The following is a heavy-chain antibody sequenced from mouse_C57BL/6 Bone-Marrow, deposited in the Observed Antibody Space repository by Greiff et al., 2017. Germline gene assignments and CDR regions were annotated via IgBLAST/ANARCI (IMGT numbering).Heavy chain of an antibody. CDR1: GYTFTSYW. V-gene: IGHV1-50*01. D-gene: IGHD1-1*01. CDR2: IDPSDGDT. Sequence: QVQLQQPGAELVKPGASVKLSCKASGYTFTSYWMQWVKQRPGQGLEWIGEIDPSDGDTNYNQKFQGKATLTVDTSSSTAYMQPSSLTSEDSAVYYCARWGLFITTVVEAMDYWGQGTSVTVSS. CDR3: ARWGLFITTVVEAMDY. J-gene: IGHJ4*01.